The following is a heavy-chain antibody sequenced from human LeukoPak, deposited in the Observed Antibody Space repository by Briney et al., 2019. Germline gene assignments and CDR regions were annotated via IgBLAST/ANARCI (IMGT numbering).Heavy chain of an antibody. CDR2: VSFDGSDK. CDR3: AKSGCGSTNCYVNC. Sequence: GGSLRLSCAVSGFTFSDYGMHCVRQAPGKGLEWVAVVSFDGSDKDYADSVKGRFTISRDSSRNTLYLQMNSLRAEDTAVYYCAKSGCGSTNCYVNCWGQGTLVTVSS. D-gene: IGHD2-2*01. J-gene: IGHJ4*02. CDR1: GFTFSDYG. V-gene: IGHV3-30*18.